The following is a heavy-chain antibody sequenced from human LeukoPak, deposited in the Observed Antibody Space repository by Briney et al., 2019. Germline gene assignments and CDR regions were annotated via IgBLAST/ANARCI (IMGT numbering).Heavy chain of an antibody. CDR3: ARDSGSYFYY. D-gene: IGHD1-26*01. CDR1: GFTSSGDW. Sequence: GGSLRLSCAVSGFTSSGDWMHWVRQAPGKGLVWVSRSKNDGSSTSYADSVKGRFTISRDNAKNTLYLQMNSLRAEDTAVYYCARDSGSYFYYWGQGTLVTVSS. CDR2: SKNDGSST. J-gene: IGHJ4*02. V-gene: IGHV3-74*01.